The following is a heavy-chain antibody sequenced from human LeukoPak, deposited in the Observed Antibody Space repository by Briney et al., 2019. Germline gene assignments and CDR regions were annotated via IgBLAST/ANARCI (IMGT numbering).Heavy chain of an antibody. CDR3: ARGLYYGSPGAWFDP. CDR1: GGSFSGYY. V-gene: IGHV4-34*01. J-gene: IGHJ5*02. D-gene: IGHD3-10*01. Sequence: SETLSLTCAVYGGSFSGYYWSWSRQPLGKGLEWIGEINHSGSTNYNPSLKSRVTISVDTSKNQFSLKLSSVTAADTAVYYCARGLYYGSPGAWFDPWGQGTRVTVSS. CDR2: INHSGST.